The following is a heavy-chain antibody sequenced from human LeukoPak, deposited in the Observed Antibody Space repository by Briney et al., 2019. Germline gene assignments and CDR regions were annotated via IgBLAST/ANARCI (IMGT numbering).Heavy chain of an antibody. CDR1: GFTFSSYA. D-gene: IGHD6-13*01. J-gene: IGHJ4*02. CDR3: AKYISSWRPRHFDY. Sequence: GGSLRLSCAASGFTFSSYAMSWVRQAPGKGLEWVSAISGSGGSTYYADSVKGRFTISRDNSKNTLYLQLNSLRAEDKAIYCFAKYISSWRPRHFDYWGQGTLVTVSS. V-gene: IGHV3-23*01. CDR2: ISGSGGST.